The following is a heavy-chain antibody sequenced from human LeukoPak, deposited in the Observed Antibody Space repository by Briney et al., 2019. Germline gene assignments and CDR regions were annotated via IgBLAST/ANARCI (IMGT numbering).Heavy chain of an antibody. V-gene: IGHV4-34*01. CDR2: INHSGST. Sequence: SETLSLTCAVYGGSFSGYYWSWIRQPPGKGLEWIGEINHSGSTNYNPSLKSRVTISVDTSKNQFSLKLSSVTAADTAVYYCARGRGGLRYFDWLLPSYGMDVWGQGTTVTVYS. CDR3: ARGRGGLRYFDWLLPSYGMDV. CDR1: GGSFSGYY. J-gene: IGHJ6*02. D-gene: IGHD3-9*01.